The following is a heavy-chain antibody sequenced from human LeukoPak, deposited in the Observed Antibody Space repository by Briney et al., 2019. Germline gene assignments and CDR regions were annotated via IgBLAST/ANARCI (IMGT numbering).Heavy chain of an antibody. V-gene: IGHV3-21*01. Sequence: PGGSLRLSRAASGFTFSSYSMNWVRQPPGKGLEWVSSISSSSSYIYYADSVKGRFTISRDNAKNSLYLQMTSLRAEDTAVYYCAREGDDAFDIWGQGTMVTVSS. J-gene: IGHJ3*02. CDR2: ISSSSSYI. CDR3: AREGDDAFDI. CDR1: GFTFSSYS.